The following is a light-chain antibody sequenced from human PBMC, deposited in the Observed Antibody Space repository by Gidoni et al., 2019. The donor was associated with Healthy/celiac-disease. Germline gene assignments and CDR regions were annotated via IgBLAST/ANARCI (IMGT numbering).Light chain of an antibody. CDR1: QSISSD. J-gene: IGKJ4*01. CDR2: AAS. V-gene: IGKV1-39*01. Sequence: DIKMTQSPPSLSASVGDRVTITCRASQSISSDLIWYQQKPGKAPKLLIYAASSLQSGVPSRLSSSRSATYFTLTISSLQPEDFATYYYQQSYSTPALTFGGGTKVEIK. CDR3: QQSYSTPALT.